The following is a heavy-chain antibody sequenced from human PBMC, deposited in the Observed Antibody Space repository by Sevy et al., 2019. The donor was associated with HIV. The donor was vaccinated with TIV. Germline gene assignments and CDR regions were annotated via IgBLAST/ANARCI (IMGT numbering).Heavy chain of an antibody. CDR2: FDPEDGET. CDR1: GYTLTKLS. D-gene: IGHD5-12*01. Sequence: VSVKVSYKVSGYTLTKLSMHWVRQAPGKGLEWMGGFDPEDGETIYAQKFQGRVTMTEDTSTDTAYMELSSLRSEDTAVYYCATPKYVGYDYESLDIWGQGTMVTVSS. CDR3: ATPKYVGYDYESLDI. V-gene: IGHV1-24*01. J-gene: IGHJ3*02.